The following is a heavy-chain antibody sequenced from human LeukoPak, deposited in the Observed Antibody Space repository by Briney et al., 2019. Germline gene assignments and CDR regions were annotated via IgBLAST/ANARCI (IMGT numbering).Heavy chain of an antibody. D-gene: IGHD3-22*01. Sequence: GGSLRLSCAASGFTFSSYGMHWVRQAPGKGLEWVAFIRYDGSNKYYADSVKGRFTISRDNSKNTLYLQMNSLRAEDAAVYYCAKMYYYDSSGYLDYWGQGTLVTVSS. CDR3: AKMYYYDSSGYLDY. J-gene: IGHJ4*02. V-gene: IGHV3-30*02. CDR1: GFTFSSYG. CDR2: IRYDGSNK.